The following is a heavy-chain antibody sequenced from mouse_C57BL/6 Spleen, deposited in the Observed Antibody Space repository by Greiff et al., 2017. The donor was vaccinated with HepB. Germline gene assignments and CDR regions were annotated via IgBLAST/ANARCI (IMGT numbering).Heavy chain of an antibody. J-gene: IGHJ3*01. CDR2: ISGGGGNT. Sequence: EVKVEESGGGLVKPGGSLKLSCAASGFTFSSYTMSWVRQTPEKRLEWVATISGGGGNTYYPDSVKGRFTISRDNAKNTLYLQMSSLRSEDTALYYCARQDFSPFAYWGQGTLVTVSA. CDR1: GFTFSSYT. V-gene: IGHV5-9*01. CDR3: ARQDFSPFAY.